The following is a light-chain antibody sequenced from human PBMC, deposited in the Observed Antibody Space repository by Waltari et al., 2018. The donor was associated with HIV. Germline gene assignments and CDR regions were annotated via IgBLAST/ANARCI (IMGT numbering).Light chain of an antibody. CDR3: CSYAGSSTV. J-gene: IGLJ2*01. CDR1: SSDVGSYNL. V-gene: IGLV2-23*02. Sequence: QSALTQPASMSGSPGQSITISCTGTSSDVGSYNLVSWYQQHPGKAPKLMIYGVSKWPSGVSNRFSGSKSGNTASRTISGLQAEDEADYYCCSYAGSSTVFGGGTKLTVL. CDR2: GVS.